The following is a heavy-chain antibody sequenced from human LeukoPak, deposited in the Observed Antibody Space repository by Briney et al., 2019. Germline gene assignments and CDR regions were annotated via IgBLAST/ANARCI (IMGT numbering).Heavy chain of an antibody. V-gene: IGHV4-39*07. CDR1: GGFISSSNHY. J-gene: IGHJ4*02. Sequence: SETLSLTCTVSGGFISSSNHYWGWIRQPPGKGLEWIGSIYYSGSTYYKPSLKSRVTISVDTSKNQLSLKLSSVTAADTAVYYCARDDASGYYDYWGQGTLVTVSS. CDR2: IYYSGST. D-gene: IGHD3-3*01. CDR3: ARDDASGYYDY.